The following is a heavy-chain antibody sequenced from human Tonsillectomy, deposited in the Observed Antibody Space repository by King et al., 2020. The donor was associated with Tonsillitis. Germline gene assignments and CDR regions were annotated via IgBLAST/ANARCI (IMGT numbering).Heavy chain of an antibody. Sequence: VQLVESGGDLIQPGGSLRLSCAASGFTFSNYAMSWVRQAPGKGLEWVSGISGSGGGTYYADSVKGRFTISRDNSKSTLYLQMNSLRTEDTAVYYCAKDLREHYSYYYDLDVWGQGTAVTVSS. CDR3: AKDLREHYSYYYDLDV. CDR2: ISGSGGGT. V-gene: IGHV3-23*04. CDR1: GFTFSNYA. J-gene: IGHJ6*02.